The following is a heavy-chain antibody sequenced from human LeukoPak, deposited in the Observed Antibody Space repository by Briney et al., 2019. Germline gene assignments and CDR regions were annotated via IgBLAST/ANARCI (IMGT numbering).Heavy chain of an antibody. V-gene: IGHV1-18*01. J-gene: IGHJ5*02. CDR3: ARDWESDARTITDR. D-gene: IGHD5-12*01. CDR2: VSANSGET. Sequence: ASVKVSCKASGYRFTTYGIGWLRQAPGQGLVWVGWVSANSGETNYAQNFRDRVTLTTDTSTSTAYIELRSLTSDDTAVYYCARDWESDARTITDRWGQGTLVTVSS. CDR1: GYRFTTYG.